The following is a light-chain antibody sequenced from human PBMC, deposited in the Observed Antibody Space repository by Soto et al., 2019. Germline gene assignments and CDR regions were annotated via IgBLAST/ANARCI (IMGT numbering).Light chain of an antibody. V-gene: IGKV1-39*01. J-gene: IGKJ1*01. CDR2: TTS. CDR3: QQGFSRPRP. Sequence: DIQMTQSPSSLSASVGDRVTITCRASQSIRSDLNWYQQRPGKAPKLLIYTTSNLESGVPSRFSGSGSGTDFTLTISNLQPEDFATYFCQQGFSRPRPFGLGT. CDR1: QSIRSD.